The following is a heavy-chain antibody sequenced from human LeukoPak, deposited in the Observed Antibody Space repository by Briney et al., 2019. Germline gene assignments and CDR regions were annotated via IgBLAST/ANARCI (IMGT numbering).Heavy chain of an antibody. CDR3: AKDKVYYDSSGYYAARDY. CDR1: GFTFSHHW. D-gene: IGHD3-22*01. Sequence: GGSLRLSCAASGFTFSHHWMHWVRQAPGKGLVWVSHISSDESSTTYADSVKGRFTISRDNRKNTLYLQMNSLRAEDTAVYYCAKDKVYYDSSGYYAARDYWGQGTLVTVSS. V-gene: IGHV3-74*01. CDR2: ISSDESST. J-gene: IGHJ4*02.